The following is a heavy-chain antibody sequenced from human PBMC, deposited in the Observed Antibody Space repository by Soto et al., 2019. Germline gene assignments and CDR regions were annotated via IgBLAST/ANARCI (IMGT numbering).Heavy chain of an antibody. V-gene: IGHV3-30-3*01. CDR1: GFNFSSYA. D-gene: IGHD6-13*01. CDR2: ISYDGNNN. CDR3: ARARAYSSSRYVLDV. J-gene: IGHJ6*02. Sequence: PGGSLRLSCAASGFNFSSYAMHWVRQAPDKGLEWVALISYDGNNNYYADSVKGRFTISRDKSKNSLYLQMNSLRGDDTALYYCARARAYSSSRYVLDVWGQGTTVTVSS.